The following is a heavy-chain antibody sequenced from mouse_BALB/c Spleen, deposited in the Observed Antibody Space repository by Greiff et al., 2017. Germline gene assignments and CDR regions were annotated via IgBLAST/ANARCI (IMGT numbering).Heavy chain of an antibody. CDR1: GFTFSSYT. J-gene: IGHJ1*01. Sequence: EVQRVESGGGLVQPGGSLKLSCAASGFTFSSYTMSWVRQTPEKRLEWVAYISNGGGSTYYPDTVKGRFTISRDNAKNTLYLQMSSLKSEDTAMYYCARTPPITTEGYFDVWGAGTTVTVSS. V-gene: IGHV5-12-2*01. CDR3: ARTPPITTEGYFDV. D-gene: IGHD1-1*01. CDR2: ISNGGGST.